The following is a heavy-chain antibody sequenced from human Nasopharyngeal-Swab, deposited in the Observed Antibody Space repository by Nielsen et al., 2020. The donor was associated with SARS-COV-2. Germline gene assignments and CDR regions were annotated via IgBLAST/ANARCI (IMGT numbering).Heavy chain of an antibody. J-gene: IGHJ5*02. CDR1: GFTFSSYS. D-gene: IGHD6-13*01. CDR2: ISSSSSYI. CDR3: ARDSYSRSWYENRRFDP. V-gene: IGHV3-21*01. Sequence: LKISCAASGFTFSSYSMNCVRQAPGRGLEWVSSISSSSSYIYYADSVKGRFTISRDKAKNSLYLQMNSLRAEDTAVYYCARDSYSRSWYENRRFDPWGQGTLVTVSS.